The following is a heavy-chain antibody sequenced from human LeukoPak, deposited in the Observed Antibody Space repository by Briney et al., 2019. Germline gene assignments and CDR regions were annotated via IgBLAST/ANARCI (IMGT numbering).Heavy chain of an antibody. CDR1: RFTLSNYW. CDR3: ARQRGSGCLDY. D-gene: IGHD6-19*01. Sequence: GGSLRLSWAASRFTLSNYWMSWVRQAPGKGREWVANIKQDGSETYYVDSVKGRFTISRDNAKNSLSLQMNSLRAEDTAVYYCARQRGSGCLDYWGQGTLVTVSS. CDR2: IKQDGSET. V-gene: IGHV3-7*01. J-gene: IGHJ4*02.